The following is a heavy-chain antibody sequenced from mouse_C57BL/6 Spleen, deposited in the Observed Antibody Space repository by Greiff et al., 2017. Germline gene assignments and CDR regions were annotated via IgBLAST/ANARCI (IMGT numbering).Heavy chain of an antibody. D-gene: IGHD2-5*01. CDR3: AREGTYYSNSGYFDV. CDR1: GFTFSSYA. Sequence: EVQLVESGGGLVKPGGSLKLSCAASGFTFSSYAMSWVRQTPEKRLEWVATISDGGSYTYYPDNVKGRFTISRDNAKNNLYLQMSHLKSEDTAMYYCAREGTYYSNSGYFDVWGTGTTVTVSS. CDR2: ISDGGSYT. J-gene: IGHJ1*03. V-gene: IGHV5-4*01.